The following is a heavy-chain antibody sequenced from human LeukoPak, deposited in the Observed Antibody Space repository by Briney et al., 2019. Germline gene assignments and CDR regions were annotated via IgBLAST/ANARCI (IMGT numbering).Heavy chain of an antibody. CDR2: IKNKPDGGTT. D-gene: IGHD5/OR15-5a*01. CDR3: STSRVGY. CDR1: GFTFTDAW. J-gene: IGHJ4*02. V-gene: IGHV3-15*01. Sequence: GGSLRLSCAASGFTFTDAWMSWVRQAPGKGLEWVARIKNKPDGGTTDYAAPVKGRFTISRDDSKDMLYLQMNSLKTEDTAVYYCSTSRVGYWGQGTPVTISS.